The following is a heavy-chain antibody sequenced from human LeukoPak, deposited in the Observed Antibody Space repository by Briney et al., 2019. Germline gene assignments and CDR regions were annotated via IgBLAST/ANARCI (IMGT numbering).Heavy chain of an antibody. Sequence: GGSLRLSCAASGFTFSNYGMHWVRQAPGKGLEWVAVIWHDGSNKYYADSVKGRFTSSRDNSNNTLSLQMTSLRVEATAVYYCANNFDYWGQGTLVTVSS. V-gene: IGHV3-33*06. CDR1: GFTFSNYG. J-gene: IGHJ4*02. CDR2: IWHDGSNK. CDR3: ANNFDY.